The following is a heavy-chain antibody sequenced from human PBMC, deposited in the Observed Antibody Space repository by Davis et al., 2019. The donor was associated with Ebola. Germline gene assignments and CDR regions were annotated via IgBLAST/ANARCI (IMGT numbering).Heavy chain of an antibody. V-gene: IGHV3-9*01. CDR2: ISWNSGSI. CDR3: AKDIAYSSNTIDN. J-gene: IGHJ4*02. CDR1: GFTFDDYA. Sequence: SLKISCAASGFTFDDYAMHWVRQPPGKGLEWVSGISWNSGSIGYADSVKGRFTISRDNAKNSLYLQMNSLRAEDTALYYCAKDIAYSSNTIDNWGQGTLVTVSS. D-gene: IGHD6-13*01.